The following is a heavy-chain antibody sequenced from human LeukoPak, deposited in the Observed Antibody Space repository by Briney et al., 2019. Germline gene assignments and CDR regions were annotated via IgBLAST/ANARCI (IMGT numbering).Heavy chain of an antibody. CDR2: ISLYNGNT. Sequence: ASVTVSCKFSSYTFTTSGISWLRQAPGQGLEWMGWISLYNGNTKYAQKLQGRVTLTTETSTDTAHMELRSLRSDDTAVYYCARGEDHNPLVYWGQGTLVTVSS. CDR3: ARGEDHNPLVY. V-gene: IGHV1-18*01. CDR1: SYTFTTSG. J-gene: IGHJ4*02.